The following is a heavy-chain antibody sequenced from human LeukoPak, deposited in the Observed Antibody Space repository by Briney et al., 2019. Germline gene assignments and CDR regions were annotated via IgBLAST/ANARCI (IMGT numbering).Heavy chain of an antibody. CDR2: INPTGGST. Sequence: ASVKVSCKASGYTFTNYYMHWVRQAPGQGLEWMGIINPTGGSTSYTQKFQGRVTMTRDTSTSTVYMELSSLRSEDTAVYYCARANYGGNSDYYYCGMDVWGQGTTVTVSS. J-gene: IGHJ6*02. CDR3: ARANYGGNSDYYYCGMDV. CDR1: GYTFTNYY. V-gene: IGHV1-46*01. D-gene: IGHD4-23*01.